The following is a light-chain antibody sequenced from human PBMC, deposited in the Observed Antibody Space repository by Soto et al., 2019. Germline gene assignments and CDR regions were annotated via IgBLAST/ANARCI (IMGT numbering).Light chain of an antibody. V-gene: IGLV2-14*03. CDR3: SSYSSSTTHVV. Sequence: QSALTQPASVSGAPGRRVTISCTGTSTNVGDFNYVSWYQHLPGRAPKLIIYDVTNRPSGISYRFSASKSGRTASLTISGLQAEDEADYYCSSYSSSTTHVVFGGGTQVTVL. J-gene: IGLJ2*01. CDR1: STNVGDFNY. CDR2: DVT.